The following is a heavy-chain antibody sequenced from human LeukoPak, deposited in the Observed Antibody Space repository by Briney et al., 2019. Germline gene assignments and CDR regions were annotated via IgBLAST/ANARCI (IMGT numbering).Heavy chain of an antibody. D-gene: IGHD1-26*01. CDR2: INQDGSER. CDR3: VRDKIVGATNFDY. CDR1: GFTFSSYS. J-gene: IGHJ4*02. V-gene: IGHV3-7*03. Sequence: GGSLRLSCAASGFTFSSYSMNWVRQAPGKGPEWVANINQDGSERYYVDFVKGRFSISRDNAKNSVYLQMDSLRAEDTAVYYCVRDKIVGATNFDYWGQGTLVTVSS.